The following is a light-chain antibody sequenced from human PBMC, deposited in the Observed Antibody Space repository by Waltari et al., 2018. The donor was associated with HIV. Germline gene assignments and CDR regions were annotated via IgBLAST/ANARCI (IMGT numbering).Light chain of an antibody. CDR2: GNK. CDR1: SSTIGAYYD. V-gene: IGLV1-40*01. CDR3: QSYDISLSASVV. Sequence: QSMLTQPPSVSGAPGQRVTISCTGSSSTIGAYYDVHWYQQIPGTAPKLLISGNKNRPSGVPDRFPASKSGTSASLTISGLQAEDEADYFCQSYDISLSASVVFGGGTRLTVL. J-gene: IGLJ2*01.